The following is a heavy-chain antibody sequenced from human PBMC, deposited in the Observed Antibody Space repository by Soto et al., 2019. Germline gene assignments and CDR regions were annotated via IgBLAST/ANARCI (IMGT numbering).Heavy chain of an antibody. CDR2: IIPILGIA. J-gene: IGHJ4*02. CDR3: ARDFEGYYYESSGYEPDY. V-gene: IGHV1-69*04. Sequence: GASVKVSCKASGGTFSSYTISWVRQAPGQGLEWMGRIIPILGIANYAQKFQGRVTITADKSTSTAYMELSSLRSEDTAVYYCARDFEGYYYESSGYEPDYWGQGTLVTVSS. D-gene: IGHD3-22*01. CDR1: GGTFSSYT.